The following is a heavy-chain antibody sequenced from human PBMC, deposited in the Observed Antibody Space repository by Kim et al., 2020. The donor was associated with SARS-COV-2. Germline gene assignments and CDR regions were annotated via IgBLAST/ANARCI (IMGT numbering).Heavy chain of an antibody. J-gene: IGHJ5*02. CDR3: ARDRDRSSTGTYSSSWINYWFDP. Sequence: ASVKVSCKASGYTFTSYAMHWVRQAPGQRLEWMGWINAGNGNTKYSQKFQGRVTITRDTSASTAYMELSSLRSEDTAVYYCARDRDRSSTGTYSSSWINYWFDPWGQGTLVTVSS. CDR2: INAGNGNT. V-gene: IGHV1-3*01. D-gene: IGHD6-13*01. CDR1: GYTFTSYA.